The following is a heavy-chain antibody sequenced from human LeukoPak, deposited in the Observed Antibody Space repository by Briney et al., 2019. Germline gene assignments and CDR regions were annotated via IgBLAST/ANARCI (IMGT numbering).Heavy chain of an antibody. D-gene: IGHD3-10*01. Sequence: TGGSLRLSCAASGFTFDDYAMHWVRQAPGKGLEWVSGISWNSGSIGYADSVKGRFTISRDNAKNSLYLQINSLRAEDTAVYYCARGKYGSGYDYWGQGTLVTVSS. J-gene: IGHJ4*02. CDR2: ISWNSGSI. V-gene: IGHV3-9*01. CDR3: ARGKYGSGYDY. CDR1: GFTFDDYA.